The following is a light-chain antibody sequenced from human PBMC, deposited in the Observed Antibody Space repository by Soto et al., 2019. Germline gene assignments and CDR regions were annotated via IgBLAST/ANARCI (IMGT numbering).Light chain of an antibody. CDR3: ETWDSNTRV. CDR1: SLHSSYI. Sequence: QLVLTQSSSASASRGSSVKLTCTLSSLHSSYIIAWHQQQPGKAPRSLMKLEGSGSYNKGSGVPDRFSGSSSGADRYLTISNLQFEDEADYYCETWDSNTRVFGGGTKLTVL. V-gene: IGLV4-60*02. J-gene: IGLJ3*02. CDR2: LEGSGSY.